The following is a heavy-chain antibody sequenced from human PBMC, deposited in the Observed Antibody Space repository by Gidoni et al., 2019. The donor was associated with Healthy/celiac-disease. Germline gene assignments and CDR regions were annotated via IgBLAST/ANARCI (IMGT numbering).Heavy chain of an antibody. CDR1: GYTLTESS. D-gene: IGHD3-9*01. J-gene: IGHJ4*02. CDR2: FDPEDGET. CDR3: TAAAHYDILTGYYIGDY. V-gene: IGHV1-24*01. Sequence: QVQLVQSGAEVKKPGASVKVSCKVSGYTLTESSMHWVRQAPGKGLEWMGGFDPEDGETIYAQKFQGRVTMTEDTSTDTAYMELSSLRSEDTAVYYCTAAAHYDILTGYYIGDYWGQGTLVTVSS.